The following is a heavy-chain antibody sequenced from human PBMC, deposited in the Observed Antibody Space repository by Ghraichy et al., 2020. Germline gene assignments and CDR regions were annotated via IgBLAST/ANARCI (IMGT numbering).Heavy chain of an antibody. CDR1: GFTFSSYA. Sequence: LSLTCAASGFTFSSYAMSWVRQAPGKGLEWVSAISGSGGSTYYADSVKGRFTISRDNSKNTLYLQMNSLRAEDTAVYYCAKDGYGHMHWGQGTLVTVSS. V-gene: IGHV3-23*01. J-gene: IGHJ1*01. D-gene: IGHD2-2*03. CDR3: AKDGYGHMH. CDR2: ISGSGGST.